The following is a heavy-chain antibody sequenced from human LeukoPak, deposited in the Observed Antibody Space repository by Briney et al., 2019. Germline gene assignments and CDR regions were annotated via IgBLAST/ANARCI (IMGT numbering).Heavy chain of an antibody. CDR2: MNPNSGNT. J-gene: IGHJ3*02. CDR3: ASSVAVAENAFDI. D-gene: IGHD6-19*01. Sequence: ASVNVSCKVSGYTLTELSMHWVRQAPGKGLEWMGWMNPNSGNTGYAQKFQGRVTMTRNTSISTAYMELSSLRSEDTAVYYCASSVAVAENAFDIWGQGTMVTVSS. CDR1: GYTLTELS. V-gene: IGHV1-8*01.